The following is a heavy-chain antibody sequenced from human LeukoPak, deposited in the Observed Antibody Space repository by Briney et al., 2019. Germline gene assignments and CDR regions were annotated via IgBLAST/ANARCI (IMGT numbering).Heavy chain of an antibody. CDR3: ASIVGYRRSGYPR. Sequence: ASVKASCKASGGTFSSYAISWVRQAPGQGLEWMGRIIPILGTANYAQKFQGRVTITADESTSTAYMELSSLRSEDTAVYYCASIVGYRRSGYPRWGQGTLVTVSS. D-gene: IGHD3-3*01. V-gene: IGHV1-69*11. J-gene: IGHJ4*02. CDR2: IIPILGTA. CDR1: GGTFSSYA.